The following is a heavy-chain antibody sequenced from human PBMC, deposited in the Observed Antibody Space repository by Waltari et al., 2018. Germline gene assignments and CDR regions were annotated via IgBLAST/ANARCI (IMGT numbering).Heavy chain of an antibody. D-gene: IGHD3-22*01. CDR1: GFTFSSYA. Sequence: EVQLVESGGGLVQPGGSLRLSCAASGFTFSSYAMSWVRQAPGKGLEWVSAISGSGGSTYYADSVKGRFTISRDNSKNTLYLQMNSLRAEDTAVYYCAKVRVASGYYYYYGMDVWGQGTTVTVSS. V-gene: IGHV3-23*04. CDR3: AKVRVASGYYYYYGMDV. J-gene: IGHJ6*02. CDR2: ISGSGGST.